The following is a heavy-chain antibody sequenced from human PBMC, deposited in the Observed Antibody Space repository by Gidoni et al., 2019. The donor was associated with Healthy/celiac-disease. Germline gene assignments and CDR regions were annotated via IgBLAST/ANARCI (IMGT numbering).Heavy chain of an antibody. D-gene: IGHD6-19*01. V-gene: IGHV3-48*03. CDR1: GFTFSSYE. CDR3: ARDYPPPQQWLVQRGIIDY. J-gene: IGHJ4*02. CDR2: ISSSGSTI. Sequence: EVQLVESGGGLVQPGGSLRLSCAASGFTFSSYEMNWVRQAPGKGLEWVSYISSSGSTIYYADAVKGRFTISRDNAKNSLYLQMNSLRAEDTAVYYCARDYPPPQQWLVQRGIIDYWGQGTLVTVSS.